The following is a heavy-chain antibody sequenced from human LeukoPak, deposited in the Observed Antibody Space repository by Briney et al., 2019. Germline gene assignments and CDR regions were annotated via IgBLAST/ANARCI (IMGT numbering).Heavy chain of an antibody. CDR2: IVPVLALA. CDR1: GGTFTTYS. CDR3: ARDQSSSSYGYYYGLDV. D-gene: IGHD2-2*01. Sequence: GASVKVSCKASGGTFTTYSITWVRQAPGQGLGWMGRIVPVLALANYAQNFQGRVTITADKSTNTAYMELSSLRSEDTAVYYCARDQSSSSYGYYYGLDVWGQGTTVTVSS. V-gene: IGHV1-69*04. J-gene: IGHJ6*02.